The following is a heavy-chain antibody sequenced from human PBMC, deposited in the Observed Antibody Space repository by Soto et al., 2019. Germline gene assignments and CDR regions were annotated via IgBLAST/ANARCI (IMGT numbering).Heavy chain of an antibody. J-gene: IGHJ6*02. Sequence: EVQLVESGGGLVQPGGSLRLSCAASGFTFSSYSMNWVRQAPGKGLEWVSYISSSSSTIDYADSVKGRFTISRDKAKNSLYLQMNSLRDDDTAVYYCARDFGDIVVVPAADSEGYYYYYGMDVWGQGTTVTVSS. V-gene: IGHV3-48*02. D-gene: IGHD2-2*01. CDR3: ARDFGDIVVVPAADSEGYYYYYGMDV. CDR1: GFTFSSYS. CDR2: ISSSSSTI.